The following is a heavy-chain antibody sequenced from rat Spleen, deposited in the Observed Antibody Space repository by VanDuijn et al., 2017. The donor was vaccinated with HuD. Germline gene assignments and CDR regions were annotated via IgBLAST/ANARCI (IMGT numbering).Heavy chain of an antibody. CDR1: GFTFSDYD. Sequence: EVQLVASGGGLVQPGRSLKLSCAASGFTFSDYDMAWVRQTPTTGLEWIASINTGGDKTYYRDSVKGRFTASRDDAKNTQFLQMDSLRSEDTATYYCARHGGLRNWFAYWGQGTLVTVSS. CDR3: ARHGGLRNWFAY. D-gene: IGHD1-11*01. CDR2: INTGGDKT. J-gene: IGHJ3*01. V-gene: IGHV5S13*01.